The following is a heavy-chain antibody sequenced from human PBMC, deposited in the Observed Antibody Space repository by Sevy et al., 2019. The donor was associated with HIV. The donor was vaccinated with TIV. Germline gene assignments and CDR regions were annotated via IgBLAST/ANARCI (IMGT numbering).Heavy chain of an antibody. V-gene: IGHV5-51*01. CDR2: IYPGDSDT. CDR1: GYSFTSYW. CDR3: ARQKYGGRFFYYYGMDV. D-gene: IGHD3-3*01. J-gene: IGHJ6*02. Sequence: GESLKISCKGSGYSFTSYWIGWVRQMPGKGLEWMGIIYPGDSDTRYSPSFQGQVTISADKSISTAYLQWSGLKASDTAMYYCARQKYGGRFFYYYGMDVWGQGTTVTVSS.